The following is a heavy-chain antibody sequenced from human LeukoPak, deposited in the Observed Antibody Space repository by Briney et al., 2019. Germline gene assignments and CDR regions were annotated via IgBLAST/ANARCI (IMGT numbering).Heavy chain of an antibody. J-gene: IGHJ4*02. CDR3: ARVFGDYVWGSYRYPYYFDY. V-gene: IGHV1-2*02. D-gene: IGHD3-16*02. CDR2: INPDSGGT. CDR1: GGTFSSYA. Sequence: ASVKVSCKASGGTFSSYAISWVRQAPGQGLEWMGWINPDSGGTNYAQKFQGRVTMTRDTSISTAYMELSRLRSDDTAAYYCARVFGDYVWGSYRYPYYFDYWGQGTLVTVSS.